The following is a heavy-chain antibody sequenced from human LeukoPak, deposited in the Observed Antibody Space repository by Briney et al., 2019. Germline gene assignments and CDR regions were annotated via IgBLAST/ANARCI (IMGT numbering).Heavy chain of an antibody. D-gene: IGHD3-10*01. CDR3: ARGPMVRGENWFDP. J-gene: IGHJ5*02. CDR1: GGSISSSSYY. CDR2: IYYSGST. V-gene: IGHV4-39*07. Sequence: SETLSLTCTISGGSISSSSYYWGWIRQPPGKGLESIGSIYYSGSTYYNPSLKSRVTISVDTSKNQFSLKLSSVTAADTAVYYCARGPMVRGENWFDPWGQGTLVTVSS.